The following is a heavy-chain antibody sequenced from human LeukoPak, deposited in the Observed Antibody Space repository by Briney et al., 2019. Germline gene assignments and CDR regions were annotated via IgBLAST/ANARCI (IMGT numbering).Heavy chain of an antibody. V-gene: IGHV1-8*01. D-gene: IGHD3-16*02. CDR3: ARESPDDYVWGSYRYPLDY. J-gene: IGHJ4*02. CDR2: MNPNSGNT. CDR1: GYTFTSYD. Sequence: SVKVSCKASGYTFTSYDINWVRQATGQGLEWMGWMNPNSGNTGYAQKFQGRVTMTRNTSISTAYMELSSLRSEDTAVYYCARESPDDYVWGSYRYPLDYWGQGTLVTVSS.